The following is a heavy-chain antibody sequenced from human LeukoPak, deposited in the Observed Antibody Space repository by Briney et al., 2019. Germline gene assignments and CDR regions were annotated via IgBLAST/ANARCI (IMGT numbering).Heavy chain of an antibody. V-gene: IGHV4-59*08. CDR3: ARQKRGAAAYFDY. CDR1: GGSISSYY. CDR2: IYYSGST. D-gene: IGHD6-13*01. J-gene: IGHJ4*02. Sequence: KPSETLSLTCTVSGGSISSYYWSWIRQPPGKGLEWIGYIYYSGSTNYNPSLKSRVTISVDTSKNQFSLKLSSVTAADTAVYYCARQKRGAAAYFDYWGQGTLVTVSS.